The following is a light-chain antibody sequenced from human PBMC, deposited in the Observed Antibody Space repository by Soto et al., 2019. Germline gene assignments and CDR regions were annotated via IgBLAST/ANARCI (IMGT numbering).Light chain of an antibody. Sequence: EVVLTQSPGTLSLSPGERATLSCRASQNINSNFLAWYQQKPGQAPRLLIYRTSNRATGVSDRFSGSGSGTDFTLTITRLEPEDFAVYSCQQYGNSPTFGQGTKLEIK. J-gene: IGKJ2*01. CDR2: RTS. CDR1: QNINSNF. CDR3: QQYGNSPT. V-gene: IGKV3-20*01.